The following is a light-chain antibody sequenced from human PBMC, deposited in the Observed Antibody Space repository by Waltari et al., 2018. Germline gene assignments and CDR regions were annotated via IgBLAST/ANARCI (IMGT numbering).Light chain of an antibody. V-gene: IGKV1-33*01. CDR1: QDISNY. J-gene: IGKJ2*01. CDR2: DAS. Sequence: DIQMTQSPSSLSASVGDRVTITCQASQDISNYLNWYQQKQGKAPKLRIYDASNLETGFPSRFSGIGSGTDFTFTISSLQPEDIATYYCQQYDNLPHFGQGTKLEI. CDR3: QQYDNLPH.